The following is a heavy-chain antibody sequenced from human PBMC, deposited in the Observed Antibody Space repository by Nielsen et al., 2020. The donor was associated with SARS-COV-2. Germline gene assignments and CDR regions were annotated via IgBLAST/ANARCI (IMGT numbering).Heavy chain of an antibody. CDR1: GFSFSNYW. CDR2: INSDGGST. J-gene: IGHJ4*02. Sequence: GESLKISCAASGFSFSNYWMHWVRQAPGKGLVWVSRINSDGGSTTYADSVKGRFTISRDNAKNTLYLQMNSLRAEDTAVYYCARDFRSRYYESSGYPDCWGQGTLVTVSS. V-gene: IGHV3-74*01. CDR3: ARDFRSRYYESSGYPDC. D-gene: IGHD3-22*01.